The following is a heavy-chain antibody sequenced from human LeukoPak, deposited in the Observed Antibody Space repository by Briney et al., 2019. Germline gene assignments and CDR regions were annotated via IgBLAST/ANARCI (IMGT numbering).Heavy chain of an antibody. Sequence: GGSLRLSCAASGFTFSSYGMHWVRQAPGKGLEWVAVIWYDGSNKYYADSVKGRFTISRDNSKNTLYLQMNSLRAEDTAVYYCARGSGNDILTGLYCFDYWGQGTLVXXSS. J-gene: IGHJ4*02. V-gene: IGHV3-33*01. CDR1: GFTFSSYG. CDR2: IWYDGSNK. CDR3: ARGSGNDILTGLYCFDY. D-gene: IGHD3-9*01.